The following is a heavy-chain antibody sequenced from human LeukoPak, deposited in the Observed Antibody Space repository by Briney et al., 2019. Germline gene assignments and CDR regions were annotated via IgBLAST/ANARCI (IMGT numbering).Heavy chain of an antibody. Sequence: QSVGSLRLSCAASGFTFTSSAMSWVRQAPGKGLEWVSGISASGYSTYYADSVKGRFTISRDNSKNTLFLQMNSLRAEDTALYYCAKAGGYCSGGGCYPYYFDYWGQGALVTVSS. CDR2: ISASGYST. J-gene: IGHJ4*02. CDR1: GFTFTSSA. V-gene: IGHV3-23*01. D-gene: IGHD2-15*01. CDR3: AKAGGYCSGGGCYPYYFDY.